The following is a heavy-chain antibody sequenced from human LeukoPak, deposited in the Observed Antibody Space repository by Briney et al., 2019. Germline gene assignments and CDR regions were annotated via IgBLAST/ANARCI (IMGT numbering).Heavy chain of an antibody. CDR2: IWSDGTNR. CDR1: GFIFSHYA. D-gene: IGHD4-11*01. Sequence: PGRSLRLSCAASGFIFSHYALHWLRQARGKGLEWVAVIWSDGTNRYYGDSVKGRFSISRDDSQKRVFLQMNNLRADDTAVYYCARDAQRGFDYSNSLQYWGQGALVTVSS. CDR3: ARDAQRGFDYSNSLQY. V-gene: IGHV3-33*01. J-gene: IGHJ4*02.